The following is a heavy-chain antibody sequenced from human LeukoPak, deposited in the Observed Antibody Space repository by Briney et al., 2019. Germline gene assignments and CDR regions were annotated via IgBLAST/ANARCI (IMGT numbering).Heavy chain of an antibody. V-gene: IGHV4-34*01. CDR2: INHSGST. Sequence: SETLSLTCAVYGGSFSGYYWSWIRQPPGKGLEWIGEINHSGSTNYNPSLKSRVTISVDTSKNQFSLKLSSVTAADTAVYYCARAHGPIVVTKNWFDPWGQGTLVTVSS. J-gene: IGHJ5*02. CDR3: ARAHGPIVVTKNWFDP. D-gene: IGHD4-17*01. CDR1: GGSFSGYY.